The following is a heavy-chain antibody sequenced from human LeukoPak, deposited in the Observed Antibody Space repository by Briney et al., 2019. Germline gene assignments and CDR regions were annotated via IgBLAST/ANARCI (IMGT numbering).Heavy chain of an antibody. J-gene: IGHJ4*02. Sequence: GGSLRLSCAASGFTFSSYWVHWVRQPPGKGLVWVSRIISDGSTTEYADSVKGRFTISRDNAKNTLYLQMNSLRAEDTAVYYCASDWSLAYWGQGALVTVSS. V-gene: IGHV3-74*03. D-gene: IGHD2-8*02. CDR2: IISDGSTT. CDR1: GFTFSSYW. CDR3: ASDWSLAY.